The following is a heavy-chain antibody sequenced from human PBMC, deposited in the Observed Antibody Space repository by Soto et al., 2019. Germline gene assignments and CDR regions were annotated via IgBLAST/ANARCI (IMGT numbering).Heavy chain of an antibody. CDR1: AGSDIIGRFY. CDR2: LCTSGNT. CDR3: ARHGKGSGSWFSGYFDY. D-gene: IGHD6-13*01. V-gene: IGHV4-39*01. Sequence: PSEALSLTCCLAAGSDIIGRFYSASLRQPPRKVLEWIASLCTSGNTHYPPSLKSRLTISVDTSKNPASLKLSSATAADTAVYYCARHGKGSGSWFSGYFDYWGLGTLVT. J-gene: IGHJ4*02.